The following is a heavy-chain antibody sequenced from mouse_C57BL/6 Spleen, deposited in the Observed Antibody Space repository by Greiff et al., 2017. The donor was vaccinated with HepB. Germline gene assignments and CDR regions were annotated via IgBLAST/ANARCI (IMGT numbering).Heavy chain of an antibody. V-gene: IGHV1-85*01. Sequence: VKLVESGPELVKPGASVKLSCKASGYTFTSYDINWVKQRPGQGLEWIGWIYPRDGSTKYNEKFKGKATLTVDTSSSTAYMELHSLTSEDSAVYFCASPSIYYDYDGYFDYWGQGTTLTVSS. D-gene: IGHD2-4*01. J-gene: IGHJ2*01. CDR3: ASPSIYYDYDGYFDY. CDR2: IYPRDGST. CDR1: GYTFTSYD.